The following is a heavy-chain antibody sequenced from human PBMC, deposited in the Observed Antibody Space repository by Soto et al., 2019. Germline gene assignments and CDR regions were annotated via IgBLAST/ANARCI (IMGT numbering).Heavy chain of an antibody. CDR3: ARAGVRFDTAMVSVPPIYYYGMDV. CDR2: IIPIFGTA. CDR1: GGTFSSYA. Sequence: SVKVSCKASGGTFSSYAISWVRQAPGQGLEWMGGIIPIFGTANYAQKFQGRVAITADESTRTAYMGLSSLRSEEKAVHYCARAGVRFDTAMVSVPPIYYYGMDVQGQGTTFT. J-gene: IGHJ6*02. D-gene: IGHD5-18*01. V-gene: IGHV1-69*13.